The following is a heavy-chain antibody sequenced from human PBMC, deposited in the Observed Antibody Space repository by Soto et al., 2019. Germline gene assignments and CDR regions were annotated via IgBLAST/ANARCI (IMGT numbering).Heavy chain of an antibody. D-gene: IGHD3-10*01. J-gene: IGHJ5*02. CDR2: IYWNDDK. V-gene: IGHV2-5*01. CDR1: GFSLSTSGVG. Sequence: SGPTLVNPTQTLTLTCTFSGFSLSTSGVGVGWIRQPPGKALEWLALIYWNDDKRYSPSLKSRLTITKDTSKNQVVLTMTNMDPVDTATYYCAHSLLWFGEFESPTFDLWGQGTLVTVSS. CDR3: AHSLLWFGEFESPTFDL.